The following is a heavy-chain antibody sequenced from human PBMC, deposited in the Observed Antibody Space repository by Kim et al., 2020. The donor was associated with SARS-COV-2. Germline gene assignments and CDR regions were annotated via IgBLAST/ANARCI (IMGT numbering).Heavy chain of an antibody. V-gene: IGHV3-23*01. Sequence: GGSLRLSCAASGFTFSGYAMSWVRQAPGKGLEWVSAISGSGGSTYYADSVKGRFTISRDNSKNTLYLQMNSLRAEDTAVYYCAKDLVRSYGAYWGQGTLVTVSS. D-gene: IGHD1-26*01. CDR1: GFTFSGYA. CDR2: ISGSGGST. J-gene: IGHJ4*02. CDR3: AKDLVRSYGAY.